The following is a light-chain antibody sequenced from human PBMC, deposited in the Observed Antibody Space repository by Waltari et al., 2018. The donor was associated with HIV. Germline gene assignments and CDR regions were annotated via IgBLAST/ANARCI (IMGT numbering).Light chain of an antibody. CDR3: QQYATPPPT. CDR2: WAS. Sequence: DIVMTQSPDSLAVSLGARTTINCKSSQSVLSTVNNKNYLASYQQRPGQPPRLLISWASVRESGVPDRFSGSGSGTDFTLTINTLQAEDVAVYYCQQYATPPPTFGQGTRVEIK. J-gene: IGKJ2*01. CDR1: QSVLSTVNNKNY. V-gene: IGKV4-1*01.